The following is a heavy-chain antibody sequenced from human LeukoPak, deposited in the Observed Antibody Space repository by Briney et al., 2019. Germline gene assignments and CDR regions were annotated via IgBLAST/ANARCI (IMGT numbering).Heavy chain of an antibody. J-gene: IGHJ4*02. CDR2: ISYDGGTI. V-gene: IGHV3-11*04. CDR1: GFTFSDYY. Sequence: GGSLRLSCAASGFTFSDYYISWIRLAPGKGPEWVSYISYDGGTIHYADSVKGRFTISRDNAKNSLYLQMNSLRAEDTAVYYCAREGEWFGDPSPFDYWGQGTLVTVSS. D-gene: IGHD3-10*01. CDR3: AREGEWFGDPSPFDY.